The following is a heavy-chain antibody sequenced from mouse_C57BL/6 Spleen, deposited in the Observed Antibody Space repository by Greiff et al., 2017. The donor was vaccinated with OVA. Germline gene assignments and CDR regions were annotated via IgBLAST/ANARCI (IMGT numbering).Heavy chain of an antibody. J-gene: IGHJ2*01. V-gene: IGHV1-55*01. Sequence: QVQLQQPGAELVKPGASVKMSCQASGYTFTSYWITWVKPRPGPGLEWIGDIYPGSGSTNYNEKFKSKATLPVDTSSSTAYMQLSSLTSEDSAVYYCARRLHFDYWGQGTTLTVSS. CDR3: ARRLHFDY. D-gene: IGHD2-10*01. CDR1: GYTFTSYW. CDR2: IYPGSGST.